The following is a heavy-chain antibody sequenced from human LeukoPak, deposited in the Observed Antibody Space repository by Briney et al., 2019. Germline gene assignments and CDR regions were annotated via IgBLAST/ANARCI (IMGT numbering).Heavy chain of an antibody. CDR1: GFSFSSYS. J-gene: IGHJ4*02. CDR2: ISSDGNYI. D-gene: IGHD6-19*01. V-gene: IGHV3-21*01. Sequence: PGGSLRLSCAASGFSFSSYSMNWVRQAPGKGLEWVSSISSDGNYIYYADSVKGRFTISRDNAKNSLYLQMNSLRAEDTAVFYCAREPQAGAYDYWGQGTLVTVPP. CDR3: AREPQAGAYDY.